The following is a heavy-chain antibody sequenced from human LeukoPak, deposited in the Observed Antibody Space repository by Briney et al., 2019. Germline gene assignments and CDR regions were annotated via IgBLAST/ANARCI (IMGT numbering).Heavy chain of an antibody. CDR2: IRSKANSYAT. J-gene: IGHJ4*02. D-gene: IGHD3-10*01. CDR1: GFTFSGSA. Sequence: GGSLRLSCAASGFTFSGSAMHWVRQASGKGLEWVGRIRSKANSYATAYAASVKGRFTISRDDSKNTAYLQMDSLKTEDTAVYYCTGNYYGSGSYADFDYWGQGTLVTVSS. V-gene: IGHV3-73*01. CDR3: TGNYYGSGSYADFDY.